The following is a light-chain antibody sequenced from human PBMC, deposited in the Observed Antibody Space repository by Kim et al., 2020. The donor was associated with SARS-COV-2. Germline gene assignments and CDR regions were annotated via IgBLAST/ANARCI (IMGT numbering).Light chain of an antibody. CDR1: QSMSGN. CDR2: GAS. CDR3: QQYANWLLT. Sequence: GERATRYGRASQSMSGNLAWYQKKPGQAPRLLIYGASSRATGIPARFSGSASGTEFTLTISSLQSEDVAVYFCQQYANWLLTFGGGTKVDIK. J-gene: IGKJ4*01. V-gene: IGKV3-15*01.